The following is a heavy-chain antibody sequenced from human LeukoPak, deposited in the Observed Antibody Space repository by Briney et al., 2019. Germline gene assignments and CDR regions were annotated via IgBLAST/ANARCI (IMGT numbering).Heavy chain of an antibody. Sequence: SETLSLTCAVYGGSFSGYYWSWIRQPPGKGLEWIGEINHSGSTNYNPSLKSRVTISVDTSKNQFSLKLSSVTAADTAVYCCARIGRGSGSKRPYWGQGTLVTVSS. CDR1: GGSFSGYY. D-gene: IGHD2-15*01. V-gene: IGHV4-34*01. CDR3: ARIGRGSGSKRPY. J-gene: IGHJ4*02. CDR2: INHSGST.